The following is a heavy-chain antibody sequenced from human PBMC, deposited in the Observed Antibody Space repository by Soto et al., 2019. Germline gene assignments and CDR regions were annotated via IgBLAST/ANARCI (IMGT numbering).Heavy chain of an antibody. D-gene: IGHD4-4*01. V-gene: IGHV1-69*11. Sequence: ASVKVSCKASGGTFSSYALSWVRQAPGHGLEWIGRIIPFIGTAKYAQNLPGRVTITADDSTVTAFLVSTSLISEDTAVYYCASVVMSTVPASYYYGMGVRSQGITVTVSS. CDR3: ASVVMSTVPASYYYGMGV. CDR1: GGTFSSYA. CDR2: IIPFIGTA. J-gene: IGHJ6*02.